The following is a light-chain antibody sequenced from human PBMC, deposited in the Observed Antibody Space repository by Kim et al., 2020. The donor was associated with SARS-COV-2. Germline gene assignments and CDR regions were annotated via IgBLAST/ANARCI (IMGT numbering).Light chain of an antibody. Sequence: SVALGQTARITCGGNNIGSKNVHGYQQKPGQAPVLVIYRDSNRPSGIPERFSGSNSGNTATLTISRAQAGDEADYYCQVWDSSIWVFGGGTQLTVL. CDR3: QVWDSSIWV. V-gene: IGLV3-9*01. CDR1: NIGSKN. J-gene: IGLJ3*02. CDR2: RDS.